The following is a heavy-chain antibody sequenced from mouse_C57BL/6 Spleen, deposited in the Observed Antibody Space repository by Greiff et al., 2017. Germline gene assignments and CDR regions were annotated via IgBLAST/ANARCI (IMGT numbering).Heavy chain of an antibody. Sequence: VHVKQSGPELVKPGASVKISCKASGYSFTGYYMNWVKQSPEKSLEWIGEINPSTGGTTYNQKFKAKATLTVDKSSSTAYMQLKSLTSEDSAVYYCARFEGASSSWFAYWGQGTLVTVSA. V-gene: IGHV1-42*01. CDR1: GYSFTGYY. CDR2: INPSTGGT. CDR3: ARFEGASSSWFAY. D-gene: IGHD1-1*01. J-gene: IGHJ3*01.